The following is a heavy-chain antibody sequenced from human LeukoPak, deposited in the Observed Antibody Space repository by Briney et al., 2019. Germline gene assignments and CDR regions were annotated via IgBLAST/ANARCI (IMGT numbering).Heavy chain of an antibody. Sequence: SETLSLTCTVSGGSISSYYWSWIRQPPGKGLEWVGYIYYSGSTNYNPSLKSRVTISVDTSKNQFSLKLSSVTAADTAVYYCAREVRDGDFGDHFDYWGQGTLVTVSS. J-gene: IGHJ4*02. CDR2: IYYSGST. D-gene: IGHD4-17*01. CDR1: GGSISSYY. CDR3: AREVRDGDFGDHFDY. V-gene: IGHV4-59*12.